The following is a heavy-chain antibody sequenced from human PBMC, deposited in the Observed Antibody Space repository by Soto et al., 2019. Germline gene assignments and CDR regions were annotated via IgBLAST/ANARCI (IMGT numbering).Heavy chain of an antibody. CDR1: GFTFSSYS. Sequence: GGSLRLSCAASGFTFSSYSMNWVRQAPGKGLEWVSSISSSSSYIYYADSVKGRFTISRDNAKNSLYLQMNSLRAEDTAVYYCARDLSYYDSSGYYPSYGYWGQGTLVTVSS. CDR2: ISSSSSYI. CDR3: ARDLSYYDSSGYYPSYGY. J-gene: IGHJ4*02. D-gene: IGHD3-22*01. V-gene: IGHV3-21*01.